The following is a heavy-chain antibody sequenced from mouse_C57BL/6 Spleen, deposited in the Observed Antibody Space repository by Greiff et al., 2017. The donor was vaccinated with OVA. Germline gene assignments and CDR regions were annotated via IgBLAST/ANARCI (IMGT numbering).Heavy chain of an antibody. CDR2: ISGGGGNT. J-gene: IGHJ4*01. CDR1: GFTFSSYT. Sequence: DVKLVESGGGLVKPGGSLKLSCAASGFTFSSYTMSWVRQTPEKRLEWVATISGGGGNTYYPDSVKGRFTISRDNAKNTQYLQMSRLRSEDTALYYCARGRDAMDYWGQGTSVTVSS. V-gene: IGHV5-9*01. CDR3: ARGRDAMDY.